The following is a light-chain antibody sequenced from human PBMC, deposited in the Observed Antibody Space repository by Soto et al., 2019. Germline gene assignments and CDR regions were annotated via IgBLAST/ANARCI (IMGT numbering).Light chain of an antibody. V-gene: IGKV4-1*01. CDR2: WAS. CDR3: QQYYGSPPRT. Sequence: DIVMTQSPDSLAASLGERATINCKSSQSVLYSSNNKNYLAWYQQKPGQPPKLLISWASTRESGVPDRFSGSGSGTDFTLTISSLQAEDVAVYYCQQYYGSPPRTFGQGTKVEIK. J-gene: IGKJ1*01. CDR1: QSVLYSSNNKNY.